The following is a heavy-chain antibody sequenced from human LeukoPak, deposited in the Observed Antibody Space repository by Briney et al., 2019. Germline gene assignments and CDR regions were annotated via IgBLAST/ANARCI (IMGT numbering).Heavy chain of an antibody. D-gene: IGHD6-19*01. CDR1: GFTFTKCA. J-gene: IGHJ4*02. V-gene: IGHV3-23*01. Sequence: GGSLRLSCVASGFTFTKCAMSWIRQAPGKGLEWVAIITATGDTAYYADSVKGRFTISRDNSRNTVYMQMDSLRAEDTAIYYCAGDRNSDWYSPLDYWGRGSQVTVSP. CDR2: ITATGDTA. CDR3: AGDRNSDWYSPLDY.